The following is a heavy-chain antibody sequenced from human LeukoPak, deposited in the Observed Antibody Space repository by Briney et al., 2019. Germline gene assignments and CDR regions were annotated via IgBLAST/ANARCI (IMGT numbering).Heavy chain of an antibody. CDR1: GGSISSYY. Sequence: SETLSLTCTVSGGSISSYYRSWIRQPPGKGLEWIGYIYQSGSIYYNPSLKSRVTISVDRSKSQFSLNLNSVTAADTAVYYCARAHYSSWNHFDYWGQGTLITVSS. CDR3: ARAHYSSWNHFDY. J-gene: IGHJ4*02. CDR2: IYQSGSI. D-gene: IGHD6-13*01. V-gene: IGHV4-59*12.